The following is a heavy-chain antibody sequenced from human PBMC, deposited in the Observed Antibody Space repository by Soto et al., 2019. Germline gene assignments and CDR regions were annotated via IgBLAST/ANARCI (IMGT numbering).Heavy chain of an antibody. CDR2: ISAYNGNT. CDR3: ARAVMVQQLVDY. J-gene: IGHJ4*02. CDR1: GYTFTSYG. V-gene: IGHV1-18*01. Sequence: GPVKVSCKASGYTFTSYGISWVRQAPGQGLEWMGWISAYNGNTNYAQKLQGRVTMTTDTSTSTAYMELRSLRSDDTAVYYCARAVMVQQLVDYWGQGTLVTGSS. D-gene: IGHD6-13*01.